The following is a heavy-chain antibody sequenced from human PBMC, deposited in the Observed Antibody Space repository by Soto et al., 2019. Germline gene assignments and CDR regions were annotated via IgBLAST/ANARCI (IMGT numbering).Heavy chain of an antibody. CDR1: GGSISSSSYY. CDR2: ISGSGDGT. Sequence: ETLSLTCTVSGGSISSSSYYWGWIRQPPGKGLEWVASISGSGDGTYYGDSVKGRFTISRDSSSSTLYLQMNNLRGEDTAVYFCTKSRRGILMVYGFGGMDVWGQGTTVTV. J-gene: IGHJ6*02. CDR3: TKSRRGILMVYGFGGMDV. V-gene: IGHV3-23*01. D-gene: IGHD2-8*01.